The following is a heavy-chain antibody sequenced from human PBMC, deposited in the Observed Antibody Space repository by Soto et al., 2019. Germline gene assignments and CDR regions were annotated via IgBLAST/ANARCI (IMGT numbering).Heavy chain of an antibody. CDR3: AKPTLGGGYSFGPLLS. Sequence: QVQLVESGGGVVQPGRSLRLSCAASVFTFSSYGMHWVRQAPGKGLEWVAVISFDGNDKDYADSVKGRFTISRDNSKNTLYVQMNSLRPDDTAVYYCAKPTLGGGYSFGPLLSWGQGTLVTVSS. V-gene: IGHV3-30*18. J-gene: IGHJ5*02. CDR2: ISFDGNDK. CDR1: VFTFSSYG. D-gene: IGHD5-18*01.